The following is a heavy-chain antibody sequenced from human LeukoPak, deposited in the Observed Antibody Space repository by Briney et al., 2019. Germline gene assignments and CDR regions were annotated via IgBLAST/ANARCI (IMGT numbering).Heavy chain of an antibody. Sequence: SQTLSLTCTVSGGSISSGDYYWSWVRQPAGEGLEWIGRFYTSGSTDYSPSLKSRVTISVDTSKNQFSLELNSVTAADTAVYYCASYVGFWSGYPTDPWGQGTLVTVSS. CDR3: ASYVGFWSGYPTDP. CDR1: GGSISSGDYY. V-gene: IGHV4-61*02. J-gene: IGHJ5*02. CDR2: FYTSGST. D-gene: IGHD3-3*01.